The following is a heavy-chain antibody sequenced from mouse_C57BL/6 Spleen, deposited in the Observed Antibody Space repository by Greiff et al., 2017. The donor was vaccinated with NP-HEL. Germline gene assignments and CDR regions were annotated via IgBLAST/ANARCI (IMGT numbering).Heavy chain of an antibody. CDR1: GYTFTSYW. J-gene: IGHJ3*01. D-gene: IGHD1-1*01. CDR2: IDPSDSET. V-gene: IGHV1-52*01. Sequence: QVQLQHPGAELVRPGSSVKLSCKASGYTFTSYWMHWVKQRPIQGLEWIGNIDPSDSETHYNQKFKDKATLTVDKSSSTAYMQLSSLTSEDSAVYYCARLSDYYGSSYFAYWGQGTLVTVSA. CDR3: ARLSDYYGSSYFAY.